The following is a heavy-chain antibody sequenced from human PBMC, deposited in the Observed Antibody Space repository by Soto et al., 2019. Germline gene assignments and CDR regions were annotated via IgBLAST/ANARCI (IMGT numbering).Heavy chain of an antibody. CDR1: GGSMTNYY. Sequence: QVQLQESGPRLVKPSETLSLICTVSGGSMTNYYWAWIRQPAGKGLEWIGRIFGIGYTNYNPSLKGRFMLSVDTSKREFSLEWTALAAAGAAVYYCVREADFSHNNGHPLFDYWGHGTLVSVSS. CDR2: IFGIGYT. D-gene: IGHD3-3*01. J-gene: IGHJ4*01. V-gene: IGHV4-4*07. CDR3: VREADFSHNNGHPLFDY.